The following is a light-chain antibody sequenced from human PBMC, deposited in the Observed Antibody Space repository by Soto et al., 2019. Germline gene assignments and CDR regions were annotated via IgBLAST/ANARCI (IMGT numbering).Light chain of an antibody. CDR1: TSDVGGYDY. CDR3: SSYTGGNPSYV. CDR2: EVT. V-gene: IGLV2-8*01. J-gene: IGLJ1*01. Sequence: QSALTQPTSASGSPGQSVTIPCTGTTSDVGGYDYVSWYQQHPGKAPKLMIYEVTIRPSGVSDSFSGSKSGNTASLTVSGLQAEDEADYYCSSYTGGNPSYVFGTGTKVTVL.